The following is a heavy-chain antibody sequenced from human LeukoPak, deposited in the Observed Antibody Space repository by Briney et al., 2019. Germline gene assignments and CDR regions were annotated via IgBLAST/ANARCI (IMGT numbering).Heavy chain of an antibody. CDR1: GFTFSSHG. CDR3: ARGGREVPGSFDI. Sequence: AGGSLRLSCAASGFTFSSHGMHWVRQAPGKGLEWVAVIWYDGSNKYYADSVKGRFTISRDNSKNTLYLQMNSLRAEDTAVYYCARGGREVPGSFDIWGQGTVVTVSS. CDR2: IWYDGSNK. V-gene: IGHV3-33*01. J-gene: IGHJ3*02. D-gene: IGHD5-24*01.